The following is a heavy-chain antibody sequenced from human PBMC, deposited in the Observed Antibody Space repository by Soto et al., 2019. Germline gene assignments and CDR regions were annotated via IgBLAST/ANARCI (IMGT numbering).Heavy chain of an antibody. D-gene: IGHD5-12*01. Sequence: QLQLQESRSGLVKPSQTLSLTCAVSGGSISSGGYSWSWLRQPPGKGLEWIGYIYHSGRTYYNPSLKSRVTISVDRSKNQFSLKLSSVTAADTAVYYCAAGGGLPRYYWGQGTLVTVSS. CDR3: AAGGGLPRYY. CDR1: GGSISSGGYS. CDR2: IYHSGRT. J-gene: IGHJ4*02. V-gene: IGHV4-30-2*01.